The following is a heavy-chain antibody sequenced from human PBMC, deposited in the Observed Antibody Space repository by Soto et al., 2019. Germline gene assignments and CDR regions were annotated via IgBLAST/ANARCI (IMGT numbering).Heavy chain of an antibody. D-gene: IGHD5-12*01. CDR1: GGCVNSSRDY. Sequence: SYSTSIGRTVCGGCVNSSRDYGSWIRQPPGKGLEWIGYIYYSGSTNYNPSLKSRVTISVDTSKNQFSLKLSSVTAADTAVYYCARDGSGDGYNLYYFDYCGQGTFLTVSS. CDR2: IYYSGST. J-gene: IGHJ4*02. V-gene: IGHV4-61*01. CDR3: ARDGSGDGYNLYYFDY.